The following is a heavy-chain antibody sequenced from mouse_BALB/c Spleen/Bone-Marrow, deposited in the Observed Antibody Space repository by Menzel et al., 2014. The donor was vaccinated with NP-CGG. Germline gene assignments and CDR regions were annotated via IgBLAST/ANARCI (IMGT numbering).Heavy chain of an antibody. J-gene: IGHJ4*01. CDR2: INPYNGDT. CDR3: ARGGLLRAMDY. Sequence: VQLKGSGPALVKPGASVKISCKASGYSFTGYFMNWVIQSHGKSLEWIGRINPYNGDTFYNQKFKGKATLTVDKSSSTAHMELRSLASEDSAVYYCARGGLLRAMDYWGQGASVTVSS. D-gene: IGHD2-3*01. V-gene: IGHV1-20*02. CDR1: GYSFTGYF.